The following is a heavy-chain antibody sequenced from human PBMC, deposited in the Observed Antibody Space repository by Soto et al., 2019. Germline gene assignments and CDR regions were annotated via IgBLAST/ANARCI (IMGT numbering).Heavy chain of an antibody. D-gene: IGHD1-20*01. J-gene: IGHJ4*02. V-gene: IGHV3-23*01. Sequence: GGSLRLSCASSVFTFSDYAMTWVRQAPGKGLDWVSCIASGGGSPYYADSVKGRLTISRNNSRNTLYLRMDSLRAEDTAVYYCAKGDGRIIARHFDYWGQGTMVTVSS. CDR3: AKGDGRIIARHFDY. CDR1: VFTFSDYA. CDR2: IASGGGSP.